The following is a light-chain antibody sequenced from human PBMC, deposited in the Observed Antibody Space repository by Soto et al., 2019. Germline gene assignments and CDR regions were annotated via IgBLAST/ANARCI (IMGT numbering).Light chain of an antibody. J-gene: IGKJ5*01. CDR1: QSISTR. Sequence: DIQMTQSPSTLSASVGDRVTITCRASQSISTRLAWYQQKPGKAPKLLIYAASSLQSGVPSRFSGSGSGTDFTLTISSLQPEDFATYYCQQSYSTLTFGQGRRLEIK. CDR3: QQSYSTLT. CDR2: AAS. V-gene: IGKV1-39*01.